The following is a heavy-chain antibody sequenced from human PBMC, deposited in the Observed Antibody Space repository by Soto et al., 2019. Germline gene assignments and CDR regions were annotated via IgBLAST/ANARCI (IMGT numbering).Heavy chain of an antibody. J-gene: IGHJ4*02. CDR1: GFTFGDYA. V-gene: IGHV3-49*04. CDR3: TRVYCSGGSCYNYFDY. D-gene: IGHD2-15*01. CDR2: IRSKAYGGTT. Sequence: GGSLRLSCTASGFTFGDYAMSWVRQAPGKGLEWVGFIRSKAYGGTTEYAASVKGRFTISRDDSKSIAYLQMNSLKTEDTAVYYCTRVYCSGGSCYNYFDYWGQGTLVTVSS.